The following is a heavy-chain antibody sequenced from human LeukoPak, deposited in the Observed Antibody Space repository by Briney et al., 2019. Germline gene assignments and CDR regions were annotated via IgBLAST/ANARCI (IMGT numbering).Heavy chain of an antibody. CDR3: ARWNPVTTSIDY. V-gene: IGHV4-31*03. J-gene: IGHJ4*02. CDR2: IYYSGST. D-gene: IGHD4-17*01. CDR1: GGSISSGGYY. Sequence: SETLSLTCTVSGGSISSGGYYWSWIRQHPGKGLEWIGYIYYSGSTYYNPSLKSRVTISVDTSKNQFSLKLSSVAAADTAVYYCARWNPVTTSIDYWGQGILVVVSS.